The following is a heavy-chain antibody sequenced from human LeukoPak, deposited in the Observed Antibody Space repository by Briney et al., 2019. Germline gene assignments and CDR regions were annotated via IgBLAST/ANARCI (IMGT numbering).Heavy chain of an antibody. J-gene: IGHJ4*02. Sequence: PSETLSLTCTVSGGSISSYYWSWIRQPPGKGLEWIGYIYYSGSTNYNPSLKSRVTISVDMSKNQFSLKLSSVTAADTAVYYCASSIAARPLDYWGQGTLVTVSS. CDR1: GGSISSYY. CDR3: ASSIAARPLDY. V-gene: IGHV4-59*01. D-gene: IGHD6-6*01. CDR2: IYYSGST.